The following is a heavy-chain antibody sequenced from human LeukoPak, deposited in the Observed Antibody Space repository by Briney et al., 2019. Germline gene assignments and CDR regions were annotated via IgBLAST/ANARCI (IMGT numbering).Heavy chain of an antibody. CDR3: ARTVVVTAEHAFDI. V-gene: IGHV1-69*06. CDR1: GGTFSSYS. D-gene: IGHD2-21*02. CDR2: IIPTFGTT. Sequence: SVKVSCKASGGTFSSYSISWVRQAPGQGLEWMGGIIPTFGTTDYAQKFQGRVTITADKSTKTTYMELSSLKSEDTAVYYCARTVVVTAEHAFDIWGQGTMVTVSS. J-gene: IGHJ3*02.